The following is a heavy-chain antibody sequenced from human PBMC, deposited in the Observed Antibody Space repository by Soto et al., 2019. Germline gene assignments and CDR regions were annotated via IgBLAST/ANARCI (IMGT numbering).Heavy chain of an antibody. J-gene: IGHJ5*02. D-gene: IGHD4-17*01. CDR1: GGSISSSSYY. CDR3: ARLPSNYYGDYPYASWFDP. V-gene: IGHV4-39*01. CDR2: TYYSGST. Sequence: SETLSLTCTVSGGSISSSSYYWGWIRQPPGKGLEWIGSTYYSGSTYYNPSLKSRVTISVDTSKNQFSLKLSSVTAADTAVYYCARLPSNYYGDYPYASWFDPWGQGTLVTVSS.